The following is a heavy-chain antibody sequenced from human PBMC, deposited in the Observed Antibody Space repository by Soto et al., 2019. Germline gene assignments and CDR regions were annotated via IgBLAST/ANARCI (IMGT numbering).Heavy chain of an antibody. CDR2: IIPIYGTA. CDR1: GGTFSKYT. J-gene: IGHJ2*01. CDR3: ARDRDGYNYWYFDL. V-gene: IGHV1-69*01. Sequence: QVQLVQSGAEVKKPGSSVKVSCKVSGGTFSKYTINWVRQAPGQGLEWMAGIIPIYGTANYAQKFQGRISVTVDESTTTAYMELRGLRSDDTAIYYCARDRDGYNYWYFDLWGRCSQITVSS. D-gene: IGHD5-12*01.